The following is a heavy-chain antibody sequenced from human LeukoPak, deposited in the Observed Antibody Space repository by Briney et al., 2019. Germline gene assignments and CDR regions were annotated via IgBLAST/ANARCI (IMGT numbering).Heavy chain of an antibody. CDR2: ISSSSSYI. J-gene: IGHJ4*02. D-gene: IGHD3-3*01. V-gene: IGHV3-21*01. CDR1: GFTFSSYS. Sequence: GGSLRLSCAASGFTFSSYSMNWVRQAPGKGLEWVSSISSSSSYIYYADSVKGRFTISRDNSKNTLYLQMNSLRAEDTAVYYCARERFLEWLLYDYWGQGTLVTVSS. CDR3: ARERFLEWLLYDY.